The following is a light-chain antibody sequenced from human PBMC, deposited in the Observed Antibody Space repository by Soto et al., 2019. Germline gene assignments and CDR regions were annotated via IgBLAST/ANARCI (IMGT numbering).Light chain of an antibody. CDR3: YSYTSSRALV. J-gene: IGLJ1*01. V-gene: IGLV2-14*01. CDR2: EVT. Sequence: QSALTQPASVSGSPGQSITISCTGTSSDVGGYKYVSWYQQHPGKAPKLMIYEVTNRASGVSNRFSGSKSGNTASLTISGLQAEDEADYYCYSYTSSRALVFGTGTKLTVL. CDR1: SSDVGGYKY.